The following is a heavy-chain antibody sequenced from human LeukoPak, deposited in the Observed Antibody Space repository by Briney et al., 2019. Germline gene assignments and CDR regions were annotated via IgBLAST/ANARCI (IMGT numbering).Heavy chain of an antibody. CDR3: AKVADYGGNSGEFDY. V-gene: IGHV3-20*04. J-gene: IGHJ4*02. CDR2: INWNGGST. Sequence: GGSLRLSCAASGFTFDDYGMSWVRQAPGKGLGWVSGINWNGGSTGYADSVKGRFTISRDNAKNSLYLQMNSLRAEDTAVYYCAKVADYGGNSGEFDYWGQGTLVTVSS. CDR1: GFTFDDYG. D-gene: IGHD4-23*01.